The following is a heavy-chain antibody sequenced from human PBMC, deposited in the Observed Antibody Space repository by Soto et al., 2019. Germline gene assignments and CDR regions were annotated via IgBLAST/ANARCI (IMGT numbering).Heavy chain of an antibody. CDR3: AKVEGMVPWAYSLDH. Sequence: ESGGGLVQPGGSLRLSCAATGFTFSDFAMTWVRQAPGKGLEWVSGIYGGGNGPHYADSVKGRVTISRDNSKNKLYLEMNSLSAEDTAVYYCAKVEGMVPWAYSLDHWGQGTLVTVSS. J-gene: IGHJ4*02. CDR2: IYGGGNGP. V-gene: IGHV3-23*01. CDR1: GFTFSDFA. D-gene: IGHD3-10*01.